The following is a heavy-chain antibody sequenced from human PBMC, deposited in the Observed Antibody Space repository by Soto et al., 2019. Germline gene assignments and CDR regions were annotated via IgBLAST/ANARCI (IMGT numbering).Heavy chain of an antibody. V-gene: IGHV5-51*01. CDR1: GYSFTSYW. D-gene: IGHD2-15*01. J-gene: IGHJ3*02. CDR3: ARYVVVVAAKRHFFNI. CDR2: IYPGDSDT. Sequence: GESLKISCKGSGYSFTSYWIGWVRQMPGKGLEWMGIIYPGDSDTRYSPSFQGQVTISADKSISTAYLQWSSLKASDTAMYYCARYVVVVAAKRHFFNIGGQGKRVPVS.